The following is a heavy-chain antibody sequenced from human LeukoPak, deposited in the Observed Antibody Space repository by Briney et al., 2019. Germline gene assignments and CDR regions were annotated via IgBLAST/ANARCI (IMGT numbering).Heavy chain of an antibody. V-gene: IGHV4-34*01. J-gene: IGHJ4*02. Sequence: SETLSLTCAVYGGSFSGYYWSWIRQPPGKGLEWIGEINHSGSTNYNPSLKSRVTISVDTSKNQFSLKLSSVTAADTAVYYCAKFLRSGYYKDAGGYFDYWGQGTLVTVSS. CDR2: INHSGST. CDR3: AKFLRSGYYKDAGGYFDY. D-gene: IGHD3-22*01. CDR1: GGSFSGYY.